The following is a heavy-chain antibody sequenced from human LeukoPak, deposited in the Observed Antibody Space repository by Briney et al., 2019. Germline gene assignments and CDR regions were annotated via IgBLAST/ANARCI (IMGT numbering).Heavy chain of an antibody. J-gene: IGHJ4*02. D-gene: IGHD1-14*01. Sequence: PGGSLRLSCAASGFTFTNYAMSWVRQAPGKGLEWVSTISGSGDSTWYADSVQGRFTISRDNSKYTLYLQMNSLRTEDTAIYYCAKDMTTATLFDYWGQGTLVTVSS. CDR3: AKDMTTATLFDY. V-gene: IGHV3-23*01. CDR2: ISGSGDST. CDR1: GFTFTNYA.